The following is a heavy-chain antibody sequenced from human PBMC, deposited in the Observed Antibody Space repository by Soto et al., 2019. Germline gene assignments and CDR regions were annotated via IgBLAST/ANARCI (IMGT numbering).Heavy chain of an antibody. V-gene: IGHV2-5*02. CDR3: AQKGRGYFDY. J-gene: IGHJ4*02. Sequence: QITLKESGPTLVKPTQTLTLTCTFSGFSLSTRDVGVGWIRQPPGKALEWLTLIYWDDYKHYSPSLETRLAITKDTSKNPVVLTMTNMDPVDTATYYCAQKGRGYFDYWGQGTLVTVSS. CDR2: IYWDDYK. D-gene: IGHD3-10*01. CDR1: GFSLSTRDVG.